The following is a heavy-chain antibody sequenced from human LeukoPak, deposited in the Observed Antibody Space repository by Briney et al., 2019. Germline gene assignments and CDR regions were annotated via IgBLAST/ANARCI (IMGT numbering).Heavy chain of an antibody. CDR3: ASRGYCSSTSCYTPYFDY. D-gene: IGHD2-2*02. CDR2: ISSSSSYI. J-gene: IGHJ4*02. CDR1: EFTFSSYS. Sequence: GGSLRLSCAASEFTFSSYSMNWVRQAPGKGLEWVSSISSSSSYIYYADSVKGRFTISRDNAKNSLYLQMNSLRAEDTAVYYCASRGYCSSTSCYTPYFDYWGQGTLVTVSS. V-gene: IGHV3-21*01.